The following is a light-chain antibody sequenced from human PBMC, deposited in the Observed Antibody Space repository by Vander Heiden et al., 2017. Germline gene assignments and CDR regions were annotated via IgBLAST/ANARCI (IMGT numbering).Light chain of an antibody. J-gene: IGLJ3*02. CDR2: DVT. CDR3: GSYTSSTTWV. V-gene: IGLV2-14*01. Sequence: QSALTQPASVSGSPGQSLTISCTGTSSDVGRYNHVSWYQQHPGKAPELIIYDVTNRPSGISNRFSGSKSGNTASLTISGLQAEDEADYYCGSYTSSTTWVFGGGTKLTVL. CDR1: SSDVGRYNH.